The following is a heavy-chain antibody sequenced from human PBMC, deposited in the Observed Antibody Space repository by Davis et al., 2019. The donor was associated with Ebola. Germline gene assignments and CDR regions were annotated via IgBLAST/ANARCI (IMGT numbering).Heavy chain of an antibody. D-gene: IGHD5-18*01. CDR1: GDSVSSNSAT. Sequence: SQTLSLTCAISGDSVSSNSATWNWLRQSPSRGLEWLGRTYYRSKWYSDHAVSVKSRISINPDTSKNQFSLQLNSVTPEDTAVYYCARGVSMGGYSYGVDAFDIWGQGTMVTVSS. CDR2: TYYRSKWYS. CDR3: ARGVSMGGYSYGVDAFDI. V-gene: IGHV6-1*01. J-gene: IGHJ3*02.